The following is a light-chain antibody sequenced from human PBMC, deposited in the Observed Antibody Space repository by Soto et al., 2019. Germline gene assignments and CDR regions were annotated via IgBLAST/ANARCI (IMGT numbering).Light chain of an antibody. CDR2: DVT. V-gene: IGLV2-18*02. CDR1: SSDVGNSNG. J-gene: IGLJ1*01. CDR3: SSYTSSSTYV. Sequence: QSVLTQPPSVSGSPGQSVAISCTGTSSDVGNSNGVSWYQQAPGTAPELMIYDVTNRPSGVPDRFSGSKSGNTASLTISGLQAEDEADYYCSSYTSSSTYVFGTGTKVTVL.